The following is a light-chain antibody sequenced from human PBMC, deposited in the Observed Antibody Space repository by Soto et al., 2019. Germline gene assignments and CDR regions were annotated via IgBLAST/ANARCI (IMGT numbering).Light chain of an antibody. Sequence: DIQMTQSPSTLSASVGDRVTITCRASQSISSLLACYQQKPGKAPKLLIYDASSLESGVPSRFSGSGSGTEFTLTITSLQPDDFATYYCQQYNSYPWTFGQGTKV. CDR3: QQYNSYPWT. CDR1: QSISSL. CDR2: DAS. J-gene: IGKJ1*01. V-gene: IGKV1-5*01.